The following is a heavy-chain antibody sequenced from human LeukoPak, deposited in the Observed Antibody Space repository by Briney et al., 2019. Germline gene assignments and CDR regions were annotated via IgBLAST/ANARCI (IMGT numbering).Heavy chain of an antibody. D-gene: IGHD3-22*01. CDR2: INHSGST. Sequence: SETLSLTCAVYGGSFSGYYWSWIRQPPGKGLEWIGEINHSGSTNYNPPLKSRVTISVDTSKNQFSLKLSSVTAADTAVYYCARRSASSGYYYKYYFDYWGQGTLVTVSS. J-gene: IGHJ4*02. CDR1: GGSFSGYY. CDR3: ARRSASSGYYYKYYFDY. V-gene: IGHV4-34*01.